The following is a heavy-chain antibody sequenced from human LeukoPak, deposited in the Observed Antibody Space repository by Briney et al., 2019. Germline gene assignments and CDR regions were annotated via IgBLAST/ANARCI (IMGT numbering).Heavy chain of an antibody. Sequence: SETLSLTYTVSGGSISSYYWIWIRQPPGKGLEWIGYIYYSGSTNYNPSLKSRVTISVDTSKNQFSLKLSSVAAADTAVYYCARGGSGWYLGLFDYWGQGTLVTVSS. V-gene: IGHV4-59*01. CDR1: GGSISSYY. J-gene: IGHJ4*02. CDR2: IYYSGST. CDR3: ARGGSGWYLGLFDY. D-gene: IGHD6-19*01.